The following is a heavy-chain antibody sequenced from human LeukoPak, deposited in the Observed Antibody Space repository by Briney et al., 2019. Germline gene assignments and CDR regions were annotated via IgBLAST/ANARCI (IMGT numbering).Heavy chain of an antibody. CDR3: ARVGYSGQDCLNFEL. CDR1: GYTFTSYD. CDR2: MNPNSGNT. D-gene: IGHD5-12*01. J-gene: IGHJ4*02. V-gene: IGHV1-8*01. Sequence: GASVKVSCKASGYTFTSYDINWVRQATGQGLEWMGWMNPNSGNTGYAQKFQGRVTMTRNTSISTAYMELSSLRSEDPAVYYCARVGYSGQDCLNFELWGQGTLVTVSS.